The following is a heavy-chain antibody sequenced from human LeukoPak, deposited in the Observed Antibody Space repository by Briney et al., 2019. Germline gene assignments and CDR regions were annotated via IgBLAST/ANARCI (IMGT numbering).Heavy chain of an antibody. CDR1: GGSISSGDYY. CDR3: ARVNYGSATKEDY. J-gene: IGHJ4*02. Sequence: SETLSLTCTVSGGSISSGDYYWSWIRQPPGKGLEWIGYIYYSGSAYYNPSLKSRVTISVDTSENQFSLKLSSVTAADTAVYYCARVNYGSATKEDYWGQGTLVTVSS. D-gene: IGHD3-10*01. CDR2: IYYSGSA. V-gene: IGHV4-30-4*01.